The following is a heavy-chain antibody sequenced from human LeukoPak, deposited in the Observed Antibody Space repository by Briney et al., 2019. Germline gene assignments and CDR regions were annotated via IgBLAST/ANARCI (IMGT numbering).Heavy chain of an antibody. CDR2: IYYSGST. J-gene: IGHJ4*02. Sequence: SETLSLTCTVSDGSISSYYWSWIRQPPGKGLEWIGYIYYSGSTNYNPSLKSRVTISVGTSKSQFSLKLSSVTAADTAVYYCARAGNYYGSGSPQEGCYFDYWGQGTLVTVSS. V-gene: IGHV4-59*08. CDR3: ARAGNYYGSGSPQEGCYFDY. CDR1: DGSISSYY. D-gene: IGHD3-10*01.